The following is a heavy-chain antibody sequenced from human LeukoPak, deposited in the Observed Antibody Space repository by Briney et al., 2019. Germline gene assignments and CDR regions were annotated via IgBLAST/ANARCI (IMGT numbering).Heavy chain of an antibody. Sequence: SETLSLTCTVSGGSISSYYWSWIRQPAGKGLEWIGRIYTSGSTNYNPSLKSRVTMSVDTSKNQFSLKLSSVTAADTAVYYCARSPGLAFPDIVLMPSTMPPNWVDPWGQGTLVTVSS. V-gene: IGHV4-4*07. CDR3: ARSPGLAFPDIVLMPSTMPPNWVDP. CDR2: IYTSGST. J-gene: IGHJ5*02. CDR1: GGSISSYY. D-gene: IGHD2-8*01.